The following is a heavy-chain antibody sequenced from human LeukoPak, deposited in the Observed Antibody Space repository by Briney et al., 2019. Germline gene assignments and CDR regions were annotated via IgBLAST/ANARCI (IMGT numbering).Heavy chain of an antibody. J-gene: IGHJ5*02. CDR3: ARDLLRYFDWLLPQGFDP. CDR2: ISYDGSNK. Sequence: GSLRLSCAASGFPFSSYGMHWVRQAPGKGLEWVAVISYDGSNKYYADSVKGRFTISRDNSKNTLYLQMNSLRAEDTAVYYCARDLLRYFDWLLPQGFDPWGQGTLVTVSS. CDR1: GFPFSSYG. V-gene: IGHV3-30*03. D-gene: IGHD3-9*01.